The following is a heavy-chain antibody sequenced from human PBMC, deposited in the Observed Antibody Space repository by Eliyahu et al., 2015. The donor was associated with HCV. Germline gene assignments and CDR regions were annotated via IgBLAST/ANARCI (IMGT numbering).Heavy chain of an antibody. CDR3: ARTPGGRKIDY. CDR1: GFSLNXSGMA. J-gene: IGHJ4*02. CDR2: IYWDDDX. Sequence: QITLKESGPTLVKPTQTLTLTCIFSGFSLNXSGMAVGXIRQPPGXALEWLTLIYWDDDXRYRSSLKSRLTIAKDTSKNQVILTLTNLDPVDTATYYCARTPGGRKIDYWGQGTLVTVSS. D-gene: IGHD1-1*01. V-gene: IGHV2-5*02.